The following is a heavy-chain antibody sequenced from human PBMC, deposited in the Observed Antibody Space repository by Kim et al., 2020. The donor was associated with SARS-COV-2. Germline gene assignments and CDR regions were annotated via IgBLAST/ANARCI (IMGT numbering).Heavy chain of an antibody. V-gene: IGHV4-59*08. J-gene: IGHJ1*01. Sequence: SETLSLTCTVSGGSISSYYWSWIRQPPGKGLEWIGYIYYSGSTNYNPSLKSRVTISVDTSKNQFSLKLSSVTAADTAVYYCARHDYDSSDFPLVQHWGQGTLVTVSS. CDR2: IYYSGST. CDR3: ARHDYDSSDFPLVQH. D-gene: IGHD3-22*01. CDR1: GGSISSYY.